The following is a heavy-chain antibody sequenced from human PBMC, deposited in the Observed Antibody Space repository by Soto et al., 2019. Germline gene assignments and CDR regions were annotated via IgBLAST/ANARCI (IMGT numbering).Heavy chain of an antibody. Sequence: GGSLRLSCAASGFSVSSSHMNWVRQAPGKGLEWVSVIYSGGSAYYAVSVKGRFTISRDNSRNTVFLQMNGLRAEDTAVYYCARRIPFGYGMDVWGQGTTVTVSS. CDR3: ARRIPFGYGMDV. D-gene: IGHD2-21*01. CDR1: GFSVSSSH. CDR2: IYSGGSA. J-gene: IGHJ6*02. V-gene: IGHV3-53*01.